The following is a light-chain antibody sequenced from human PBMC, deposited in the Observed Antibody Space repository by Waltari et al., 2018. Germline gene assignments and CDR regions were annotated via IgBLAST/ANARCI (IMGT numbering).Light chain of an antibody. V-gene: IGLV1-40*01. CDR1: RSNIGAGYD. Sequence: QSVLTQPPSVSGAPGQRVTISCTGSRSNIGAGYDVHWYQHLPGTAPKHLIYGNSNRPSGVTDRFSGSKSGTSASLAITGLQAEDEAEYYCQSYDSSLSGSVVFGGGTKLTVL. CDR3: QSYDSSLSGSVV. J-gene: IGLJ2*01. CDR2: GNS.